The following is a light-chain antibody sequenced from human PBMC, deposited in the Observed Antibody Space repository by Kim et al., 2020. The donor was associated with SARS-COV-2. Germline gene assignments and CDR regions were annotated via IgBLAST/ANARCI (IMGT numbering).Light chain of an antibody. Sequence: SSELTQDPAVSVALGQTVRITCQGDSLRTYYASWYQQKPGQAPVLVIYGTNNRPSGIQDRFSGSSSGNTASLTITGAQAEDEADYYCKSRDSSGNLLVFG. CDR2: GTN. V-gene: IGLV3-19*01. CDR1: SLRTYY. CDR3: KSRDSSGNLLV. J-gene: IGLJ2*01.